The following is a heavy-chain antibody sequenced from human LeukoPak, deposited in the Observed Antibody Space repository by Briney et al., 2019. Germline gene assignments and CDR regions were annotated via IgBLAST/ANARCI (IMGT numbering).Heavy chain of an antibody. D-gene: IGHD3-3*01. CDR3: AKVRLSDFWSGYTNWFDP. V-gene: IGHV4-59*01. Sequence: PSETLSLTCTVSGGSISSYYWSWIRQPPGKGLEWIGYIYYSGSTNYNPSLKSRVTISVDTSKDQFSLKLSSVTAADTALYYCAKVRLSDFWSGYTNWFDPWGQGTLVTVSS. J-gene: IGHJ5*02. CDR2: IYYSGST. CDR1: GGSISSYY.